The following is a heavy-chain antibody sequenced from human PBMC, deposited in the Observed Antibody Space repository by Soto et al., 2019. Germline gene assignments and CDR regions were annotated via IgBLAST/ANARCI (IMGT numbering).Heavy chain of an antibody. CDR3: AIHFGMVKDYYSYSGMDV. Sequence: QVQLVQSGAEVKKPGASANLSCKASGDPFKNFYIHWVRQAPGQGLEWLGMISPSGHTTTYPQKFQGIVTITRDTSTRTRYMELSNLRSDDTAIYDCAIHFGMVKDYYSYSGMDVWGQGTTVTVSS. V-gene: IGHV1-46*02. CDR2: ISPSGHTT. CDR1: GDPFKNFY. D-gene: IGHD3-3*01. J-gene: IGHJ6*02.